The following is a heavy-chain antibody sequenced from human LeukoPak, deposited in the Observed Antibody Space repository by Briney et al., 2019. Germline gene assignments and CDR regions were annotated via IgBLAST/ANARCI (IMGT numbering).Heavy chain of an antibody. V-gene: IGHV3-23*01. J-gene: IGHJ4*02. CDR2: ISVSGTST. CDR3: ARRTNSWPNFDY. D-gene: IGHD6-13*01. Sequence: GGSLRLSCAASGVTLSSYAMSWARQAPGKGLEWVSGISVSGTSTYYADAVKGRFTISRDNSKNTLYLQMNSLRAEDTAVYYCARRTNSWPNFDYWGQGTLVTVSS. CDR1: GVTLSSYA.